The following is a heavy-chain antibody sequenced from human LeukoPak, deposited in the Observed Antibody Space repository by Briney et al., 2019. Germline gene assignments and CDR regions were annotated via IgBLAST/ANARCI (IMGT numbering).Heavy chain of an antibody. CDR1: GYSFTSYW. D-gene: IGHD5-18*01. CDR2: IYPGDSDT. J-gene: IGHJ6*02. CDR3: ARLSRGYSYYYYGMDV. V-gene: IGHV5-51*01. Sequence: GESLKISCKASGYSFTSYWIGWVRQMPGKGLEWMGIIYPGDSDTRYSPSFQGQVTISADKSISTAYLQWSSLKASDTAMYYCARLSRGYSYYYYGMDVWGQGTTVTVSS.